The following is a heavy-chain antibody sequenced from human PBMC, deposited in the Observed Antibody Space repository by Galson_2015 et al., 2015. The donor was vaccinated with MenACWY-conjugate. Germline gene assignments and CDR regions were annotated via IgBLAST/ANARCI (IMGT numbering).Heavy chain of an antibody. CDR3: AVAIYDFWSGYSFDY. CDR2: IYPPDSDT. CDR1: EYSFSRFW. Sequence: QSGAEVKKPGESLKISCTGSEYSFSRFWIGWVRQMPGKGLEWMGLIYPPDSDTRYSPSFQGQVTMSADKSITTAYLQWSSLKASDTAIYYCAVAIYDFWSGYSFDYWG. J-gene: IGHJ4*01. D-gene: IGHD3-3*01. V-gene: IGHV5-51*01.